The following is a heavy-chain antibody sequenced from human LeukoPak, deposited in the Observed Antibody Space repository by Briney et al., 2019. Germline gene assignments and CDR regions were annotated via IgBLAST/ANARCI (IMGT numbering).Heavy chain of an antibody. CDR3: ARESGDYVWGSYHNWFDP. Sequence: SETLSLTCTVSGGSISSYYWSWLRQPPGKGLEWLGYIYYSGSTNYNPSLKSRVTISVDTSKNQFTLKLSSVTAADTAVYYCARESGDYVWGSYHNWFDPWGQGTLVAVSS. D-gene: IGHD3-16*02. CDR2: IYYSGST. V-gene: IGHV4-59*01. CDR1: GGSISSYY. J-gene: IGHJ5*02.